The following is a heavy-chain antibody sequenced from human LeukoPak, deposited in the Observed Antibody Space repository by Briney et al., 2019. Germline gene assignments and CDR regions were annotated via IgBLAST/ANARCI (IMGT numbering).Heavy chain of an antibody. D-gene: IGHD3-22*01. CDR1: GFTFSDYG. Sequence: GGSLRLSCAASGFTFSDYGMHWVRQAPGKGLEWVAFIRYDETTKFYADSVEGRLTISRDNSKNTLYVEMNSLRAEDTAIYYCAREGYDNTGYYFDPRGMDVWGQGTTVTVSS. V-gene: IGHV3-30*02. CDR2: IRYDETTK. CDR3: AREGYDNTGYYFDPRGMDV. J-gene: IGHJ6*02.